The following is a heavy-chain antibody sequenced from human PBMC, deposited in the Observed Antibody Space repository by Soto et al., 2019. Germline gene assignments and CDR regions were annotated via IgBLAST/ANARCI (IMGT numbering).Heavy chain of an antibody. D-gene: IGHD3-10*01. Sequence: PSETLSLTCTVSGGSISSYYWSWIRQPPGKGLEWIGYIYYSGSTNYNPSLKSRVTISVDTSKNQFSLKVSSVTAADTAVYYCARLEGSGSYYHRHFDYWGQGTLVTVS. CDR1: GGSISSYY. J-gene: IGHJ4*02. V-gene: IGHV4-59*08. CDR2: IYYSGST. CDR3: ARLEGSGSYYHRHFDY.